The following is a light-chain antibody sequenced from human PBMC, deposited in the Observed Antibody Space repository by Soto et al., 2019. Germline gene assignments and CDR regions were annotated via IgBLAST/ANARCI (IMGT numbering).Light chain of an antibody. Sequence: EIVMTQSAAALSVSTGERATLSCRASQSVSSNLAWYQQKPGQAPRLLIYDASTRATGIPARFSGSGSGTDFTLTISSPQPDDFATYYCQHYNSYSEAFGQGTKVDIK. CDR2: DAS. V-gene: IGKV3D-15*01. CDR3: QHYNSYSEA. J-gene: IGKJ1*01. CDR1: QSVSSN.